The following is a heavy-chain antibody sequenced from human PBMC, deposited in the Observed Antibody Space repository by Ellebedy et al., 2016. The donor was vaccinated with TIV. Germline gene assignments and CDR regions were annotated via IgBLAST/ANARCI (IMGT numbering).Heavy chain of an antibody. Sequence: GESLKISCAASGFTFSSYAMSWVRQAPGKGLEWVSAISGSGGSTYYADSVKGRFTISRDNSKNTLYLQMNSLRAEDTAVYYCAKEQDALWFGEGLDVWGQGTTVTVSS. CDR3: AKEQDALWFGEGLDV. V-gene: IGHV3-23*01. D-gene: IGHD3-10*01. CDR1: GFTFSSYA. J-gene: IGHJ6*02. CDR2: ISGSGGST.